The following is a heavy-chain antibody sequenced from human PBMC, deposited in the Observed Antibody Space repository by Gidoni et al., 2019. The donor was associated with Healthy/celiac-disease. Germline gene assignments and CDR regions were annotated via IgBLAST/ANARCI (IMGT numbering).Heavy chain of an antibody. CDR1: GFTFGDYA. D-gene: IGHD3-22*01. J-gene: IGHJ4*02. CDR3: TRDGDSSGYYPYYFDY. Sequence: EVQLVESGGGLVQPGRSLRLSCTASGFTFGDYAMSWVRQAPGKGLEWVGCIRSKAYGGTTEYAASVKGRFTISRDDSKSIAYLQMNGLKTEDTAVYYCTRDGDSSGYYPYYFDYWGQGTLVTVSS. V-gene: IGHV3-49*04. CDR2: IRSKAYGGTT.